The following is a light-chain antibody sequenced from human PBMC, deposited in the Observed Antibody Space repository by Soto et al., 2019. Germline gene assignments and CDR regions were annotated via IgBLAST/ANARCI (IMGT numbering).Light chain of an antibody. J-gene: IGKJ3*01. CDR1: QAIPSY. CDR3: QQPNSYPPFT. Sequence: DIQLTQSPSFLSASVGDSVTITCRASQAIPSYIAWYQQKPGKAPKLLIYAVSRLQSGVPSRFSGRGFGTEFTLSISSLQPEDFATYYCQQPNSYPPFTFGPGTKVDVK. V-gene: IGKV1-9*01. CDR2: AVS.